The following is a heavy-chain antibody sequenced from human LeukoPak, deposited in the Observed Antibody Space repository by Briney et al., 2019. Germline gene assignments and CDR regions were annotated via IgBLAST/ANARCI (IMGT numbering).Heavy chain of an antibody. V-gene: IGHV3-48*03. CDR3: ASVGYNYGFGFGY. J-gene: IGHJ4*02. D-gene: IGHD5-18*01. Sequence: GGSLRLSCAASGFTFSSYEMNWVRQAPGKGLVGVSYISSSGSSIYYADSMKGRFTISRDNAENSLYLQMNSLRAEDTAVYYCASVGYNYGFGFGYWGQGTLVTVSS. CDR2: ISSSGSSI. CDR1: GFTFSSYE.